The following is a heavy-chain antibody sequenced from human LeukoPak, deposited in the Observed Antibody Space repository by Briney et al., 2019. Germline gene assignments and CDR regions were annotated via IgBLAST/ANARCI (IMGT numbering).Heavy chain of an antibody. V-gene: IGHV4-30-4*08. Sequence: SETLSLTCTVSGGSISIGDYYWSWIRQPPGKGLEWIGYIYYSGSTYYNPSLKSRVTISVDTSKNQFSLKLSSVTAADTAVYYCARGRFQLQYALDYWGQGTLVTVSS. CDR1: GGSISIGDYY. D-gene: IGHD2-2*02. J-gene: IGHJ4*02. CDR3: ARGRFQLQYALDY. CDR2: IYYSGST.